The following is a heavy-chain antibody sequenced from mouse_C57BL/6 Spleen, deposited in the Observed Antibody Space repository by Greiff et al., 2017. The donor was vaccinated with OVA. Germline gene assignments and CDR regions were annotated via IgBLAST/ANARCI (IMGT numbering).Heavy chain of an antibody. CDR3: ARDGIYYDYDY. Sequence: EVKLMESGGGLVKPGGSLKLSCAASGFTFSSYAMSWVRQTPEKRLEWVATISDGGSYTYYPDNVKGRFTISRDNAKNNLYLQMSHLKSEDTAMYYCARDGIYYDYDYWGQGTTLTVSS. CDR1: GFTFSSYA. V-gene: IGHV5-4*01. J-gene: IGHJ2*01. CDR2: ISDGGSYT. D-gene: IGHD2-4*01.